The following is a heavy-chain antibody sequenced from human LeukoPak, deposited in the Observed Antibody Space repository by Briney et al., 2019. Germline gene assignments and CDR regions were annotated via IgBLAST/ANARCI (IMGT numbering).Heavy chain of an antibody. V-gene: IGHV1-46*01. CDR3: ARDMSSVLRFLEWSPRHSLDY. J-gene: IGHJ4*02. Sequence: GASVKVSCKASGYSFTYHYMHWLRQAPGQELEWIGIINPSDGSTTYAQKFQGRVTMTRDMSTSTVHMELSSLRSEDTAVYYCARDMSSVLRFLEWSPRHSLDYWGQGTLVTVSS. D-gene: IGHD3-3*01. CDR1: GYSFTYHY. CDR2: INPSDGST.